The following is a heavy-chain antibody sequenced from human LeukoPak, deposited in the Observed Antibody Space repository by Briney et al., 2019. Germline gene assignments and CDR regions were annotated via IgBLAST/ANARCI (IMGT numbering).Heavy chain of an antibody. CDR2: ISSSSSYI. CDR1: GFTFSSYS. CDR3: ASSRSSGWYRDWFDP. V-gene: IGHV3-21*01. D-gene: IGHD6-19*01. J-gene: IGHJ5*02. Sequence: GGSLRLSCAASGFTFSSYSMNWVRQAPGKGLEWVSSISSSSSYIYYADSVKGRFTISRDNAKNSLYLQMNSLRAEDTAVYYCASSRSSGWYRDWFDPWGQGTLVTVSS.